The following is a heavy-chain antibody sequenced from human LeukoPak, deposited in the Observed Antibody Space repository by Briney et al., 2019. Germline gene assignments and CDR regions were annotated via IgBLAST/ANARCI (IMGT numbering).Heavy chain of an antibody. CDR2: ISTSGSTT. V-gene: IGHV3-48*03. Sequence: GGSLRLSCAASGFTFSNYGINWVRQAPGKGLEWVSCISTSGSTTYYADSVKGRFTISRDNAKNSLFLQMNTLTVEDTAVYYCARGALHVFDYWGQGTPVTVSS. CDR1: GFTFSNYG. D-gene: IGHD3-10*02. CDR3: ARGALHVFDY. J-gene: IGHJ4*02.